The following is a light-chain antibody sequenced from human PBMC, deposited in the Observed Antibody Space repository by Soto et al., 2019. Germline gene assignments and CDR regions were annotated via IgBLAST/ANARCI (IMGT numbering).Light chain of an antibody. CDR1: QSLSSAY. J-gene: IGKJ1*01. Sequence: EIVLTQSPDTLSLSPGERATLSCRASQSLSSAYLVWYQQKPGQAPRLLMFAASSRATGTPDRFSGSGSGTDFTLTISRLEPEDFAVYYCQQYGTSPLTFGQGTKVDIK. V-gene: IGKV3-20*01. CDR2: AAS. CDR3: QQYGTSPLT.